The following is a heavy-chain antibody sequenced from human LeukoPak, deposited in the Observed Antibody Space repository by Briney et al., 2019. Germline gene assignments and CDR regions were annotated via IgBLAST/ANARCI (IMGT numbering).Heavy chain of an antibody. Sequence: GGSLRLSCAASGFTFSNYAMTWVRQAPGRGLEWVSAISGSGSSTYYADSVKGRFTISRDSSKNTLYLQMNSLRAEDTAIYYCVKHRYSSGHGGYFDYWGQGTLVTVSS. V-gene: IGHV3-23*01. J-gene: IGHJ4*02. D-gene: IGHD6-19*01. CDR3: VKHRYSSGHGGYFDY. CDR2: ISGSGSST. CDR1: GFTFSNYA.